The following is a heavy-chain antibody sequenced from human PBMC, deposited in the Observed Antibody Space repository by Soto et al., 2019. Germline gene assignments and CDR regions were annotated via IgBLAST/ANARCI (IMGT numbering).Heavy chain of an antibody. Sequence: GGSLRLSCAASGFTFSSYAMSWVRQAPGRGLEWVSSVSGSGGSTYYADSVKGRFTISRDNSKNTVYLQMNSLRAEDTAVYFCAKLPQYETLTGYLNYFDYWGPGILVTVSS. CDR3: AKLPQYETLTGYLNYFDY. D-gene: IGHD3-9*01. CDR1: GFTFSSYA. J-gene: IGHJ4*02. V-gene: IGHV3-23*01. CDR2: VSGSGGST.